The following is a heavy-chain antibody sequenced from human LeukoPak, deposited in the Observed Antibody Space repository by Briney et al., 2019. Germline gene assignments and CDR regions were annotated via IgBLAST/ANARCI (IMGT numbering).Heavy chain of an antibody. CDR2: ISYDGSNK. Sequence: GGSLRLSCAASGFTFSSYAMHWVRQASGKGLEWVAVISYDGSNKYYADSVKGRFTISRDNSKNTLYLQMNSLRAGDTAVYYCAREICSSTSCYLPGVYSYYYGMDVWDQGTTVTVSS. CDR1: GFTFSSYA. J-gene: IGHJ6*02. D-gene: IGHD2-2*01. V-gene: IGHV3-30-3*01. CDR3: AREICSSTSCYLPGVYSYYYGMDV.